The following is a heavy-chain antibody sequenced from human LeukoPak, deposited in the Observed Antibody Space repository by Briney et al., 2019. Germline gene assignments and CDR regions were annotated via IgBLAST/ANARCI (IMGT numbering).Heavy chain of an antibody. V-gene: IGHV3-73*01. CDR1: GFTFSVFD. J-gene: IGHJ4*02. CDR3: ARRDCSSFQCYSFDY. D-gene: IGHD2-2*01. CDR2: IRAKTDSDAT. Sequence: GGSLRLSCAASGFTFSVFDIHWVRQASGKGLEWVGRIRAKTDSDATAYAASVKGRFTISRDDSKNTAYLQMNSLKTEDTAVYYCARRDCSSFQCYSFDYWGQGILVTVSS.